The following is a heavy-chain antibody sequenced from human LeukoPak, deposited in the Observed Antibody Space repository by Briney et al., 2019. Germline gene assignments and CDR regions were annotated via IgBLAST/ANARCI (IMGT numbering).Heavy chain of an antibody. CDR3: ARVLGDSGWYLGWFDP. Sequence: GRSLRLSCAASGFTSSSYGMHWVRQAPGKGLEWVAVIWYDGSDKYYADSAKGRFTISRDNSKNTLYLQMNSLRVEDTAVYYCARVLGDSGWYLGWFDPWGQGTLVTVSS. V-gene: IGHV3-33*01. D-gene: IGHD6-19*01. J-gene: IGHJ5*02. CDR2: IWYDGSDK. CDR1: GFTSSSYG.